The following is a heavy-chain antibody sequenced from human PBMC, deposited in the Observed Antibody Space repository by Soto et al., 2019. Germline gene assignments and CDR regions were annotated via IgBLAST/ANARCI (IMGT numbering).Heavy chain of an antibody. D-gene: IGHD2-8*01. Sequence: TSETLSLTCTVSGGSISSYYWSWIRQPPGKGLEWIGYIYYSGSTNYNPSLKSRVTISVDTSKNQLSLKLSSVTAADTAVYYCARALFCRYCTNGDMGNYYGMDVWGQGTTVTVS. CDR3: ARALFCRYCTNGDMGNYYGMDV. CDR1: GGSISSYY. V-gene: IGHV4-59*01. CDR2: IYYSGST. J-gene: IGHJ6*02.